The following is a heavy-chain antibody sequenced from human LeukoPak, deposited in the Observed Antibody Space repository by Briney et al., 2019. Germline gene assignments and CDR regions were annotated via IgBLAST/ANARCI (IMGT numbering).Heavy chain of an antibody. J-gene: IGHJ4*02. CDR1: GYSISSGYY. D-gene: IGHD6-6*01. CDR3: ARGSYSSSLFYDY. CDR2: IYYSGST. V-gene: IGHV4-38-2*02. Sequence: SETLSLTCTVSGYSISSGYYWGWIRQPPGKGLEWIGSIYYSGSTYYNPSLKSRVTISVDTSKNQFSLKLSSVTAAGTAVYYCARGSYSSSLFYDYWGQGTLVTVSS.